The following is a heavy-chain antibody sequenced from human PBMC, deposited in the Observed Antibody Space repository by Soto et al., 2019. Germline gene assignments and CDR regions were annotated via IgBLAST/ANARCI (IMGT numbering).Heavy chain of an antibody. J-gene: IGHJ1*01. CDR1: GFTFSDYY. CDR3: ARDCSSSSCYGYCQH. CDR2: ISGSGSTI. D-gene: IGHD2-2*01. V-gene: IGHV3-11*01. Sequence: QVQLVESGGGLVKPGGSLRLSCAASGFTFSDYYMSWIRQAPGKGLEWVSHISGSGSTIYFADSVKGRFTISRDNAKNSLYLQMNSRRAEDTAVYYCARDCSSSSCYGYCQHWGQGTRVTVSS.